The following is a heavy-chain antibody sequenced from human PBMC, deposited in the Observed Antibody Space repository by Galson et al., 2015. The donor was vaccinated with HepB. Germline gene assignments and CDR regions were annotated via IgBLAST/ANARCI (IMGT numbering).Heavy chain of an antibody. CDR1: GGTFRTSS. CDR2: INPIFRVS. CDR3: ATEGKNTDLWLDP. Sequence: SVKVSCKASGGTFRTSSILWVRQAPGQGLEWGGGINPIFRVSKYAQRFQGRVTITADESATTAYMELTSLRSEDTAIYYCATEGKNTDLWLDPWGQGTLLIVSS. V-gene: IGHV1-69*13. J-gene: IGHJ5*02. D-gene: IGHD2/OR15-2a*01.